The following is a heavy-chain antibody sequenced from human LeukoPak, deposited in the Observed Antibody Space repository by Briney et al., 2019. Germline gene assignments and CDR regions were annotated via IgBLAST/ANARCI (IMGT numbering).Heavy chain of an antibody. CDR2: INHSRST. CDR1: GASVSTSD. J-gene: IGHJ4*02. CDR3: ARGPYSDYLFDY. D-gene: IGHD4-11*01. V-gene: IGHV4-34*01. Sequence: SETLSLTCAVYGASVSTSDCSSIRQPPGKGLQWIGEINHSRSTNYNPSLKSRVTISLDTSKNQFSLKLSSVTAADTGVYYCARGPYSDYLFDYCGQGTLVSV.